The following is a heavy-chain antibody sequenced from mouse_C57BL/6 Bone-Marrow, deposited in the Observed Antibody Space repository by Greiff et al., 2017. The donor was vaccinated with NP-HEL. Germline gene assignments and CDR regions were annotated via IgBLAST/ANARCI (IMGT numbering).Heavy chain of an antibody. CDR3: ARSGETSSCWYFDV. CDR1: GYTFTSYW. V-gene: IGHV1-52*01. J-gene: IGHJ1*03. CDR2: IDPSDSET. Sequence: QVQLQQPGAELVRPGSSVKLSCKASGYTFTSYWMHWVKQRPIQGLEWIGNIDPSDSETHYNQKFKDKATLTVDKSSSTAYMQLSSLTSEDSAVYYCARSGETSSCWYFDVWGTGTTVTVSS. D-gene: IGHD1-1*01.